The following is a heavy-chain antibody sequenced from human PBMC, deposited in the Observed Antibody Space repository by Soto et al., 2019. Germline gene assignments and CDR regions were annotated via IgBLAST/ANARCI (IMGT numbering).Heavy chain of an antibody. CDR3: ASIAGLPCYHYFMDV. J-gene: IGHJ6*03. D-gene: IGHD5-18*01. CDR1: GFTFSDYY. CDR2: ISSSGSTI. Sequence: GGSLRLSCAASGFTFSDYYMSWLRQAPGKGLEWVSYISSSGSTIYYADSVKGRSTISRDNAKNSLYLQMNSLRVEDTAVYYCASIAGLPCYHYFMDVSGKAPTVTLSS. V-gene: IGHV3-11*01.